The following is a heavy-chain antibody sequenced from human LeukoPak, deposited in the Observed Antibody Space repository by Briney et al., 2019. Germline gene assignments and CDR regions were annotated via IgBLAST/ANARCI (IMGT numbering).Heavy chain of an antibody. J-gene: IGHJ4*02. V-gene: IGHV4-39*01. D-gene: IGHD3-22*01. Sequence: SETLSLTCTVSGGSISSYYWGWIRQPPGKGLEWIGTIYYSGSTYYNPSLTSRVTIPVDTSKNQFSLKLSSVTAADTAVYYCARGSSSGNHPIDYWGQGTLVTVSS. CDR1: GGSISSYY. CDR3: ARGSSSGNHPIDY. CDR2: IYYSGST.